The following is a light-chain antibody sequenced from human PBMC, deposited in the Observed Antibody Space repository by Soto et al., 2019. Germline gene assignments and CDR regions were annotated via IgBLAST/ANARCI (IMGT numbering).Light chain of an antibody. CDR3: QQYRNSPWT. CDR1: QSVSSSD. Sequence: EIVLTQSPGTLSLSPGERATLSCRASQSVSSSDLAWYQRRPGQAPRLLIYGASSRATGIPDRFSGSGSGTDFTLTISRLEPEDFAVYYCQQYRNSPWTFGQGTKVEIK. V-gene: IGKV3-20*01. J-gene: IGKJ1*01. CDR2: GAS.